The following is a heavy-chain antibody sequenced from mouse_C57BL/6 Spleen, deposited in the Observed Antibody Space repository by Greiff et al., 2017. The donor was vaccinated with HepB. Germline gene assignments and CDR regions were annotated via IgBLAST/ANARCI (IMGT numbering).Heavy chain of an antibody. CDR3: TGGGYYTGYFDV. V-gene: IGHV6-3*01. D-gene: IGHD2-3*01. CDR2: IRLKSDNYAT. Sequence: EVMLVESGGGLVQPGGSMKLSCVASGFTFSNYWMNWVRQSPEKGLEWVAQIRLKSDNYATHYAESVKGRFTISRDDSKSSVYLQMNNLRAEDTGIYYCTGGGYYTGYFDVWGTGTTVTVSS. CDR1: GFTFSNYW. J-gene: IGHJ1*03.